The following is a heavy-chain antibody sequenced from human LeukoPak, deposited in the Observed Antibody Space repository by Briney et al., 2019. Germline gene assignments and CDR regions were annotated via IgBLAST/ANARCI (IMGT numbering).Heavy chain of an antibody. V-gene: IGHV4-34*01. CDR2: INHSGST. CDR1: GGSFSGYY. Sequence: PSETLSLTCAVYGGSFSGYYWSWIRQPPGKGLEWIGEINHSGSTNYNPSLKSRVTISVDTSKNQFSLKLSSVTAADTAVYYCAKPFVKRITIFGVAPLPDYWGQGTLVTVSS. D-gene: IGHD3-3*01. J-gene: IGHJ4*02. CDR3: AKPFVKRITIFGVAPLPDY.